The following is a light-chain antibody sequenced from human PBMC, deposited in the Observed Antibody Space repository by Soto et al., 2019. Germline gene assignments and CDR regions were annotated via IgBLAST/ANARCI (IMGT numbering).Light chain of an antibody. CDR1: SSDVGAYDF. V-gene: IGLV2-14*03. J-gene: IGLJ1*01. CDR2: EVS. CDR3: SSYTTSSTRV. Sequence: ALAQPASVSGSPGQSITLSCTGTSSDVGAYDFVSWYQQHPDKAPKLMIYEVSNRPSGVSYRFSGSKSVNTATLTISGLQAEDEADYYCSSYTTSSTRVFGTGTKLTVL.